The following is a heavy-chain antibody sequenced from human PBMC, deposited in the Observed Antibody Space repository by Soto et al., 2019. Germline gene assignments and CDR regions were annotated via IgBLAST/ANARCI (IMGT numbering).Heavy chain of an antibody. J-gene: IGHJ6*02. CDR3: ARDQLILPAHDFFYGSDV. CDR1: GFTFRAYW. D-gene: IGHD2-21*02. Sequence: EVQLVESGGGLVQPGGSLRLSCVASGFTFRAYWMHWVRQAPGKGLVWVSRVNSDGSSATYADSVRGRFTITRDNAKNTLYLQMNRLRADDTALYYCARDQLILPAHDFFYGSDVWGQGAKVTVSS. V-gene: IGHV3-74*01. CDR2: VNSDGSSA.